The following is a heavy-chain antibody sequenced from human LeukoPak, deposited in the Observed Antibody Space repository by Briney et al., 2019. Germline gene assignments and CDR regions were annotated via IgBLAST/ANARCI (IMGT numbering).Heavy chain of an antibody. J-gene: IGHJ6*02. V-gene: IGHV3-53*01. CDR3: ARDHSIAVAGHYYYYGMDV. Sequence: GGSLRLSCAASGFTFSNNAMSWVRQAPGKGLEWVSVTYSGGSTYYADSVKGRFTISRDNSKNTLYLQMNSLRAEDTAVYYCARDHSIAVAGHYYYYGMDVWGQGTTVTVSS. CDR2: TYSGGST. CDR1: GFTFSNNA. D-gene: IGHD6-19*01.